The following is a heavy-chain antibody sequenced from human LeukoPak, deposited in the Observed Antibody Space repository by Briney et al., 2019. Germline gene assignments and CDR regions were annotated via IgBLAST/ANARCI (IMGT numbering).Heavy chain of an antibody. V-gene: IGHV1-46*01. CDR2: INPSGGST. CDR1: GYTFTSYY. J-gene: IGHJ4*02. D-gene: IGHD3-22*01. Sequence: GASVKVSCKASGYTFTSYYMHWVRQAPGRGLEWMGIINPSGGSTSYAQKFQGRVTMTRDTSTSTVYMELSSLRSEDTAVYYCARELSVGNTMISEWGQGTLVTVSS. CDR3: ARELSVGNTMISE.